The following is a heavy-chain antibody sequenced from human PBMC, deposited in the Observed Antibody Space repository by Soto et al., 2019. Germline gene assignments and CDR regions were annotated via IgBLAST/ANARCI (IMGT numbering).Heavy chain of an antibody. CDR2: ISYDGSNK. CDR1: GFTFSSYG. V-gene: IGHV3-30*18. CDR3: AKDRVGTAMVTRFIIDY. D-gene: IGHD5-18*01. Sequence: QVQLVESGGGVVQPGRSLRLSCAASGFTFSSYGMHWVRQAPGKGLEWVAVISYDGSNKYYADSVKGRFTISRDNSKNTLYLQMNSLRAEDTAVYYCAKDRVGTAMVTRFIIDYWGQGTLVTVSS. J-gene: IGHJ4*02.